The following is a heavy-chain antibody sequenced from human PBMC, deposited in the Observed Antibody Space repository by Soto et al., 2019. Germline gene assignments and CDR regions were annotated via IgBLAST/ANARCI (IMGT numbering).Heavy chain of an antibody. J-gene: IGHJ4*02. CDR3: ACNKGGYCISTSCYAGYFDY. V-gene: IGHV3-23*01. CDR2: LSDSGGSI. Sequence: GGSLRLSCTASGFTFNRHAMTWVRQAPGKGLEWVSGLSDSGGSIYYADSVKGRFTISRDNSKNTLYLQMNSLRAEDTAVYYCACNKGGYCISTSCYAGYFDYWGQGTLVTVSS. D-gene: IGHD2-2*01. CDR1: GFTFNRHA.